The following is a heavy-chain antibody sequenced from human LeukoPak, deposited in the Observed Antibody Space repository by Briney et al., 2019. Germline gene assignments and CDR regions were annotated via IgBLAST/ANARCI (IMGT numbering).Heavy chain of an antibody. CDR1: EFTFGSYW. V-gene: IGHV3-7*03. CDR2: INRDGSKN. J-gene: IGHJ3*01. Sequence: GGSLRLSCAASEFTFGSYWMTWVRQAPGKGLEGVANINRDGSKNHFVDSVKGRFTISRDNAKNFLYLQMNSLRAEDTAVYFCARDSSPYCGDDCYFDAFDLRGQGTMVTVSS. CDR3: ARDSSPYCGDDCYFDAFDL. D-gene: IGHD2-21*02.